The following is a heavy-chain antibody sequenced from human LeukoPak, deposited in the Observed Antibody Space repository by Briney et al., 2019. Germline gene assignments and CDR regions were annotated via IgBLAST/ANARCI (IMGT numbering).Heavy chain of an antibody. Sequence: SETLSLTCTVSGDSMSISYWSWILQFPGEGLEWIGYFYHSGADYNPSLKSRVTISGDMSKNQFSLKLSSVTAPDTAMYYCARGWRGDHFDYRGQGTLVSVSS. CDR1: GDSMSISY. CDR3: ARGWRGDHFDY. D-gene: IGHD3-16*01. J-gene: IGHJ4*02. CDR2: FYHSGA. V-gene: IGHV4-59*01.